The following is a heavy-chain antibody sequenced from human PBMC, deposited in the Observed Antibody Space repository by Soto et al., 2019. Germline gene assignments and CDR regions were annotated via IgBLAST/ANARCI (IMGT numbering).Heavy chain of an antibody. Sequence: GGSLRLSCAASGFTFSTYSMNWVRQAPGKGLEWVSSISSSSSYIYYADSVKGRFTISRDNAKNSLYLQMNSLRAEDTAVYYCAREGSYWNDVGPDWGQGTLVTVSS. CDR2: ISSSSSYI. V-gene: IGHV3-21*01. J-gene: IGHJ4*02. CDR1: GFTFSTYS. D-gene: IGHD1-1*01. CDR3: AREGSYWNDVGPD.